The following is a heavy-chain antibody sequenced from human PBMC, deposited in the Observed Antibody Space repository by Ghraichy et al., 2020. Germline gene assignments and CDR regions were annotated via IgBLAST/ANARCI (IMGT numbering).Heavy chain of an antibody. J-gene: IGHJ6*02. CDR3: ARGIASSWGYYYYGMDV. Sequence: GGSLRLSCAASGFTFSNYGMHWVRQAPGKGLEWVAVIWYDGSDKYYSDSVKGRFTISRDNSRNTLYLQMNSLRADDTAVYYCARGIASSWGYYYYGMDVWGQGTTVTVSS. V-gene: IGHV3-33*01. D-gene: IGHD6-13*01. CDR1: GFTFSNYG. CDR2: IWYDGSDK.